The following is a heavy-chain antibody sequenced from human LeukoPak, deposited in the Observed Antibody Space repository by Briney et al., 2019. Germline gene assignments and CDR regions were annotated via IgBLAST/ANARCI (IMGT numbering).Heavy chain of an antibody. Sequence: PSETLSLTCAVYGGSFSGYYWSWIRQPPGKGLERIGEINHSGSTNYNPSLKSRVTISVDTSKNQFSLKLSSVTAADTAVYYCARERSSSSWTDFDYWGQGTLVTVSS. CDR3: ARERSSSSWTDFDY. CDR2: INHSGST. CDR1: GGSFSGYY. D-gene: IGHD6-13*01. V-gene: IGHV4-34*01. J-gene: IGHJ4*02.